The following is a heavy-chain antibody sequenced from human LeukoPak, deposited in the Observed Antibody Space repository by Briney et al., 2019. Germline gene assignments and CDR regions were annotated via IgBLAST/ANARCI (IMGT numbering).Heavy chain of an antibody. CDR3: AMIGWFGEFFAFDI. CDR2: IYYSGST. V-gene: IGHV4-59*05. CDR1: GFTVSSNY. D-gene: IGHD3-10*01. Sequence: PGGSLRLSCAASGFTVSSNYMSWVRQPPGKGLEWIGSIYYSGSTYYNPSLKSRVTISVDTSKNQFSLKLSSVTAADTAVYYCAMIGWFGEFFAFDIWGQGTMVTVSS. J-gene: IGHJ3*02.